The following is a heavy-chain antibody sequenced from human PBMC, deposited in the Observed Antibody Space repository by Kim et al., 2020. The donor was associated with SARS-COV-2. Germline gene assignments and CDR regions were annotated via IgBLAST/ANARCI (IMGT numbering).Heavy chain of an antibody. CDR2: ISGSGGST. CDR3: AKGYSSTKWELTPGYFDY. Sequence: GGSLRLSCAASGFTFSSYAMSWVRQAPGKGLEWVSAISGSGGSTYYADSVKGRFTISRDNSKNTLYLQMNSLRAEDTAVYYCAKGYSSTKWELTPGYFDYWGQGTLVTVSS. CDR1: GFTFSSYA. V-gene: IGHV3-23*01. J-gene: IGHJ4*02. D-gene: IGHD6-13*01.